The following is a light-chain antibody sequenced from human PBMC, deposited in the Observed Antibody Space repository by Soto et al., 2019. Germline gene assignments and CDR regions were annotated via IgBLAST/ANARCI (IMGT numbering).Light chain of an antibody. Sequence: QSVLSQPPSASGTPGQRVTISCSGSSSNIGSNTVNWYQQLPGTAPKLLIYNNNQRPSGVPDRFSGSKSGTSASMAVSGLQSEDEADYYGAAWADILNGHVVFGGGTKLTVL. J-gene: IGLJ2*01. V-gene: IGLV1-44*01. CDR2: NNN. CDR1: SSNIGSNT. CDR3: AAWADILNGHVV.